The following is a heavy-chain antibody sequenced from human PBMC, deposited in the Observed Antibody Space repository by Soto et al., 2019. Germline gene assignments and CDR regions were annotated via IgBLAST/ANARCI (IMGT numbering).Heavy chain of an antibody. V-gene: IGHV1-69*13. Sequence: ASVKVSCKASGGTFSSYAISWVRQAPGQGLEWMGGIIPIFGTANYAQKFQGRVTITADESTSTAYMELSSLRSEDTAVYYCARSAGSAPTVGYWGQGTLVTVSS. CDR2: IIPIFGTA. J-gene: IGHJ4*02. D-gene: IGHD1-26*01. CDR3: ARSAGSAPTVGY. CDR1: GGTFSSYA.